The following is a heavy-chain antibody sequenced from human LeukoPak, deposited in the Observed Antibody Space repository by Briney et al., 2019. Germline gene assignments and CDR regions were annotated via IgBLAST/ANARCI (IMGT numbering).Heavy chain of an antibody. Sequence: GGSLRLSCAASGFTFSNYGMIWVRQAPGKGLEWVASIKPDGSETNSVDSVKGRFTISRDNAKNTLYLQMNSLRAEDTAVYYCARDPYYYMDVWGKGTTVTISS. CDR3: ARDPYYYMDV. V-gene: IGHV3-7*01. CDR1: GFTFSNYG. J-gene: IGHJ6*03. CDR2: IKPDGSET.